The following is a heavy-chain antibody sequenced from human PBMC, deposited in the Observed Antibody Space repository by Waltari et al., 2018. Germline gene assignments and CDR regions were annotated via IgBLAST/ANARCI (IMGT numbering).Heavy chain of an antibody. J-gene: IGHJ6*02. V-gene: IGHV1-69*13. D-gene: IGHD1-26*01. CDR1: GGTFSSYA. Sequence: QVQLVQSGAEVKKPGSSVNVSCKASGGTFSSYAISWVRQAPGQGLEWMGGIIPIFGTANYAQKFQGRVTITADESTSTAYMELSSLRSEDTAVYYCARGGSYSYYYYYGMDVWGQGTTVTVSS. CDR3: ARGGSYSYYYYYGMDV. CDR2: IIPIFGTA.